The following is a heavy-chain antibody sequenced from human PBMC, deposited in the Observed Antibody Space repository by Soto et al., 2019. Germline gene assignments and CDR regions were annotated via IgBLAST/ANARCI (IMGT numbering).Heavy chain of an antibody. D-gene: IGHD6-19*01. Sequence: PGGSLRLSCAASGFTFSSYGMHWVRQAPGKGLEWVAVISYDGSNKYYADSVKGRFTISRDNSKNTLYLQMNSLRAEDTAVYYCAKGLDSSGWYPFDYWGQGTLVTVSS. J-gene: IGHJ4*02. CDR3: AKGLDSSGWYPFDY. V-gene: IGHV3-30*18. CDR1: GFTFSSYG. CDR2: ISYDGSNK.